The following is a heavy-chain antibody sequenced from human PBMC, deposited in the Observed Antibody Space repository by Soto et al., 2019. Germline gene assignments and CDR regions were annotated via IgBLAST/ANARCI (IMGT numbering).Heavy chain of an antibody. CDR1: GFTFSSYS. V-gene: IGHV3-48*02. Sequence: GGSLRLSCAASGFTFSSYSMNWVRQAPGKGLEWVSYISSSSSTIYYADSVKGRFTISRDNAKNSLYLQMNSLRDEDTAVYYCARYWKGYRYSWGGSDFCGQGTLVTVSS. CDR2: ISSSSSTI. J-gene: IGHJ4*02. D-gene: IGHD2-15*01. CDR3: ARYWKGYRYSWGGSDF.